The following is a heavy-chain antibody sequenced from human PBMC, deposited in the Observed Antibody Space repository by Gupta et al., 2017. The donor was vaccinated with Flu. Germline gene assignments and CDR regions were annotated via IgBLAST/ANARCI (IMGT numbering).Heavy chain of an antibody. D-gene: IGHD6-6*01. Sequence: QVQLQESGPGLVKPSQTLSLTCTVSGGSISSGSYYWSWIRQPAGKGLEWIGRIYTSGSTNYNPSLKSRVTISVDTSKNQFSLKLSSVTAADTAVYYCAGQSSIAARLRWDGMDVWGQGTTVTVSS. CDR2: IYTSGST. CDR1: GGSISSGSYY. V-gene: IGHV4-61*02. CDR3: AGQSSIAARLRWDGMDV. J-gene: IGHJ6*02.